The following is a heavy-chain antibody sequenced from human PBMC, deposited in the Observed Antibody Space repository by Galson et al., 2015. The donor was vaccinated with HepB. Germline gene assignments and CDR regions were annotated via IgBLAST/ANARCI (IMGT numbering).Heavy chain of an antibody. CDR2: IYVNGNT. J-gene: IGHJ6*02. D-gene: IGHD6-6*01. CDR3: ARGRRIAGRPGKSYYHAMDV. V-gene: IGHV4-61*02. CDR1: GAAISSGAYY. Sequence: TLSLTCAVSGAAISSGAYYWSWIRQPAGKGLEWIGRIYVNGNTDYNPFLKSRVTISVDTSRSQFSLSLNSVTAADTAVYYCARGRRIAGRPGKSYYHAMDVWGQGTTVAVSS.